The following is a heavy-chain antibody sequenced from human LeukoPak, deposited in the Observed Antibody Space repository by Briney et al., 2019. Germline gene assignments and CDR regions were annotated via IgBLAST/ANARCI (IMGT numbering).Heavy chain of an antibody. CDR1: GGSISSSTW. D-gene: IGHD6-13*01. V-gene: IGHV4-4*02. J-gene: IGHJ4*02. CDR3: ASRSWAVAGTPFDY. Sequence: PSGTLSLTCAVSGGSISSSTWWSWVRQPPGKGLEWIGEIYHSGSTNYNPSLKSRVTISVDKSKNQFSLKLNFVTAADTAVYYCASRSWAVAGTPFDYWGQGTLVTVSS. CDR2: IYHSGST.